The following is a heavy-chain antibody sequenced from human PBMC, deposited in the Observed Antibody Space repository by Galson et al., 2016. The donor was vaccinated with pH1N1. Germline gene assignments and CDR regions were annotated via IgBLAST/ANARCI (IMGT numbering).Heavy chain of an antibody. D-gene: IGHD3-16*01. CDR2: IYTSGST. CDR3: ARHGGWHFDV. Sequence: TLSLTCTVSGASISSGTHYWGWIRQPAGKGLEWIGNIYTSGSTNYNPSLKSRVTISVDTSKNRFSLHLTSVTSADTAVYFCARHGGWHFDVWGRGTLVTVSS. CDR1: GASISSGTHY. J-gene: IGHJ2*01. V-gene: IGHV4-61*09.